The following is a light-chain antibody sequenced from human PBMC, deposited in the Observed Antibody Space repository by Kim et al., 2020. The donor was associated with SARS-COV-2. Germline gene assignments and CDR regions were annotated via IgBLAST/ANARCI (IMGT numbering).Light chain of an antibody. CDR2: QDS. CDR3: QSWDSSTVV. V-gene: IGLV3-1*01. J-gene: IGLJ2*01. Sequence: SYELTQPPSVSVSPGQTASITCSGDKLGDKYACWYQQKPGQSPVLVIYQDSKRPSGIPERFSGSNSGNTPTLTISGTQAMDEADYYSQSWDSSTVVFGGG. CDR1: KLGDKY.